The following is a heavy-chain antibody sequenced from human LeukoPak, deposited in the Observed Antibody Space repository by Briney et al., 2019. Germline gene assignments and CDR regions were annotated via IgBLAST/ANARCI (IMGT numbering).Heavy chain of an antibody. D-gene: IGHD3-10*01. CDR2: IYYSGST. Sequence: NPSETLSLTCTVSGYSISSGYYWGWVRQPPGKGLEWIGSIYYSGSTYYNPSLKSRVTISVDTSKNQFSLKLSSVAAADTAVYYCARAPHGTWFGELDPLYAFDIRGQGTMVTVSS. CDR1: GYSISSGYY. CDR3: ARAPHGTWFGELDPLYAFDI. V-gene: IGHV4-38-2*02. J-gene: IGHJ3*02.